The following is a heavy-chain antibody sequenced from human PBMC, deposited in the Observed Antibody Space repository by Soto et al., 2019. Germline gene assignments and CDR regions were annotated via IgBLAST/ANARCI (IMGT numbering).Heavy chain of an antibody. V-gene: IGHV4-39*01. CDR3: ARRSGEAYYYNYYGMDV. D-gene: IGHD1-26*01. CDR2: IYCDGST. CDR1: GGSISSSSYY. Sequence: PSETLSLTCTVSGGSISSSSYYWAWIRQPPGQGLEWIGTIYCDGSTYYNPSLKSRVTISVDTSKNQFSLDLSSVTAADTAVYYCARRSGEAYYYNYYGMDVWGRGTTVTVSS. J-gene: IGHJ6*02.